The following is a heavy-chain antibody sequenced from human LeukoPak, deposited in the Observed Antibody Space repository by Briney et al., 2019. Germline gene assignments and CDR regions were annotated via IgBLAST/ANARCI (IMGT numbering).Heavy chain of an antibody. V-gene: IGHV4-34*01. J-gene: IGHJ4*02. CDR2: INHSGST. CDR3: ARVLGTYFDY. D-gene: IGHD7-27*01. Sequence: PSETLSLTCAVYGGSFSGYYWSWIRQPPGKGLEWIGEINHSGSTNYNPSLKSRVTISVDTSKNQFSLKLSSVTAADTAVYYCARVLGTYFDYWGQGNLVTVSS. CDR1: GGSFSGYY.